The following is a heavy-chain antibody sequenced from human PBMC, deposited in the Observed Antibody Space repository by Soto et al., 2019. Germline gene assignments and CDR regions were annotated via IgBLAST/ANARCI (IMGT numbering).Heavy chain of an antibody. CDR2: INPSGGST. CDR1: GYTFTSYY. D-gene: IGHD3-10*01. Sequence: GASVKVSCKASGYTFTSYYMRGVRQAPGQGLEWMGIINPSGGSTSYAQKFQGRVTMTRDTSTSTVYMELSSLRYEDTAVSYCARDLWFGELSQKYVASDIWGQGTMVTVSS. CDR3: ARDLWFGELSQKYVASDI. V-gene: IGHV1-46*03. J-gene: IGHJ3*02.